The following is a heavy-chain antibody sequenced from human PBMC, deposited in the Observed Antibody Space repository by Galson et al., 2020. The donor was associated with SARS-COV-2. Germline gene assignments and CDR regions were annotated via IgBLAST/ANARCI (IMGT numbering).Heavy chain of an antibody. CDR2: ISFDGRNK. D-gene: IGHD1-20*01. J-gene: IGHJ6*02. Sequence: TGGSMRLSCPPSASSFNTYAMHWVRQPPGKWLEWVAIISFDGRNKNYADSVKGRFTLSRGTSKNTLYLQMTSLRAEDTAVYYCETGYKHEGSIFFHDMDGWGQGTT. V-gene: IGHV3-30-3*01. CDR1: ASSFNTYA. CDR3: ETGYKHEGSIFFHDMDG.